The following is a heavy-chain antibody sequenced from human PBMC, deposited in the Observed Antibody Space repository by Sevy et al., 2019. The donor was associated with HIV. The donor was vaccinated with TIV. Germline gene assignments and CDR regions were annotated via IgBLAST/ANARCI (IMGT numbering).Heavy chain of an antibody. CDR1: GYTFSSYG. D-gene: IGHD6-13*01. CDR2: ITAYSGKT. CDR3: ARDSLSYSSSWGYFDY. J-gene: IGHJ4*02. V-gene: IGHV1-18*04. Sequence: DSVKGSCKTSGYTFSSYGVSWVRQAPGQGLEWMGWITAYSGKTYYPQKVQGRVTMTTDTSTNMMYLELRSLGYDDTAVYYCARDSLSYSSSWGYFDYWGQGTLVTVSS.